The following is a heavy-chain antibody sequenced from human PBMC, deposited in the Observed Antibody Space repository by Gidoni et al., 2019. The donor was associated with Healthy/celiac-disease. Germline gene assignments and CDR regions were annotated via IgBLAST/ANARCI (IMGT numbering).Heavy chain of an antibody. CDR2: IFSNDEK. CDR1: GFSLRNARMG. V-gene: IGHV2-26*01. D-gene: IGHD3-3*01. Sequence: QVTLKESGPVLVKPTETLTLTCTVSGFSLRNARMGVSWIRQPPGKALEWLAHIFSNDEKSYSTSLKSRLTISKDTSKSHVVLTMTNMDPVDTATYYCARTYYDFWSGYYYYIDVWGKGTTVTVSS. CDR3: ARTYYDFWSGYYYYIDV. J-gene: IGHJ6*03.